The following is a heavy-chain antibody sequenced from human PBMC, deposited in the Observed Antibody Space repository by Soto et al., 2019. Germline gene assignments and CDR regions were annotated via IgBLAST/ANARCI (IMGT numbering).Heavy chain of an antibody. CDR1: GGTFSSYA. Sequence: QVQLVQSGAEVKKPGSSVKVSCKASGGTFSSYAISWVRQAPGQGLEWMGGIIPIFGTANYAQKFQGRVTITADESTSTAYMELSSLRSEDTAVYYCARDSLGYCISTSCFAIGMDVWGQGTTVTVSS. V-gene: IGHV1-69*12. D-gene: IGHD2-2*01. CDR2: IIPIFGTA. CDR3: ARDSLGYCISTSCFAIGMDV. J-gene: IGHJ6*02.